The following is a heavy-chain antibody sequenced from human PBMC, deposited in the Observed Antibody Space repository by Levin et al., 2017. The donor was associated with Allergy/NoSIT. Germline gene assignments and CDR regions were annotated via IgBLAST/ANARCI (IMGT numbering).Heavy chain of an antibody. J-gene: IGHJ5*02. V-gene: IGHV4-38-2*01. CDR2: IYHSGST. Sequence: SETLSLTCAVSGYSISSGHSWDWIRQPPGKGLEWIGSIYHSGSTYYNPSLKSRVTISVDTSKNQFSLKLSSVTAADTAVYYCATTAAGDLYNWLDPWGQGILVTVSS. CDR1: GYSISSGHS. D-gene: IGHD6-13*01. CDR3: ATTAAGDLYNWLDP.